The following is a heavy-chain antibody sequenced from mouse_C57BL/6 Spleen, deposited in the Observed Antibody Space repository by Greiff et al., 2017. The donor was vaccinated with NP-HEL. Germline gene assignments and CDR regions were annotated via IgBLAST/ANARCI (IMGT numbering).Heavy chain of an antibody. D-gene: IGHD2-13*01. CDR3: ARTGDRVFDY. J-gene: IGHJ2*01. CDR1: GYTFTDYY. CDR2: IYPGSGNT. Sequence: VQLVESGAELVRPGASVKLSCKASGYTFTDYYINWVKQRPGQGLEWIARIYPGSGNTYYNEKFKGKATLTAEKSSSTAYMQLSSLTSEDSAVYFCARTGDRVFDYWGQGTTLTVSS. V-gene: IGHV1-76*01.